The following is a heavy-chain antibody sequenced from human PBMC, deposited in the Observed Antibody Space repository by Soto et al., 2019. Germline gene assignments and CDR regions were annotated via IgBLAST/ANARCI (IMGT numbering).Heavy chain of an antibody. Sequence: PGGSLRLSCAASGFTFISYAMSWVRQAPGKGLEWVSGISGTDGSTYYADSVKGRFTISRDNSKNTLFLLMNSLRAEDTAVYYCAKDENSYDSSGYFSPFDFWGQGILVTVSS. CDR1: GFTFISYA. J-gene: IGHJ4*02. CDR3: AKDENSYDSSGYFSPFDF. CDR2: ISGTDGST. D-gene: IGHD3-22*01. V-gene: IGHV3-23*01.